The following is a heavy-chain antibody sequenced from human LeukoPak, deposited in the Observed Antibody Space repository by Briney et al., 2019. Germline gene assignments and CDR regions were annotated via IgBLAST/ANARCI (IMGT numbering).Heavy chain of an antibody. J-gene: IGHJ5*02. D-gene: IGHD2-8*01. CDR3: AREIMNWFDP. Sequence: ASVKVSCKASGYTFTSYGISWVRQAPGQGLEWMGWINPNSGGTNYAQKFQGRVTMTRDTSISTAYMELSRLRSDDTAVYYCAREIMNWFDPWGQGTLVTVSS. CDR2: INPNSGGT. CDR1: GYTFTSYG. V-gene: IGHV1-2*02.